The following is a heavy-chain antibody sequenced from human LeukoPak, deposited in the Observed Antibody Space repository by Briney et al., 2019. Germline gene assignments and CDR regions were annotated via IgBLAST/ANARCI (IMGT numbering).Heavy chain of an antibody. V-gene: IGHV3-7*03. CDR2: IKEDGGEK. Sequence: PGGSLRLSCAASGFTFSSYWMSWVRQAPGKGLEWVANIKEDGGEKYSVDSVKGRFTISRDNAMNSLYLEMNSLRAEDTAVYYCAKEGPNNDYYDSSGYYYDYWGQGTLVTVSS. CDR3: AKEGPNNDYYDSSGYYYDY. J-gene: IGHJ4*02. CDR1: GFTFSSYW. D-gene: IGHD3-22*01.